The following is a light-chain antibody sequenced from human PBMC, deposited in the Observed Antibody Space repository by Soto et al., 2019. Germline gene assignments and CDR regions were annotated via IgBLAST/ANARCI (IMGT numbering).Light chain of an antibody. J-gene: IGLJ2*01. CDR1: SSDVGGKNY. Sequence: QSALTQPASVSGSPGQSITISCTGTSSDVGGKNYVSGYQQHQGKAPKLMIYDVSNRPSGVSNRFSGSKSGNTASLTISGLQAEDEADYYCSSYTSSSTPVVFGGGSKLTVL. CDR3: SSYTSSSTPVV. V-gene: IGLV2-14*01. CDR2: DVS.